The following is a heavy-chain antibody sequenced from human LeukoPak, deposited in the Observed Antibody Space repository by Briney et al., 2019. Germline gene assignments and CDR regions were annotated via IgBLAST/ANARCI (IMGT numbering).Heavy chain of an antibody. D-gene: IGHD1-26*01. J-gene: IGHJ4*02. CDR1: GYSFQDYW. Sequence: LGESLKISCKGSGYSFQDYWIGWVRQMPGKGPELMGRIFPHDSDTKYSPSFEGQVTISVDKSISTASLQWSSLKASDTAMYYCARHYSGSYHSSLEYWGQGTLVTVSS. V-gene: IGHV5-51*01. CDR2: IFPHDSDT. CDR3: ARHYSGSYHSSLEY.